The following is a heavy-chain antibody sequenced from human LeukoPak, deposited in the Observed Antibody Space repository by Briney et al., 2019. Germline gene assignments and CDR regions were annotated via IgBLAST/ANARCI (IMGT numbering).Heavy chain of an antibody. V-gene: IGHV3-48*03. J-gene: IGHJ4*02. CDR3: TRDVSGPGY. D-gene: IGHD5/OR15-5a*01. CDR1: GFTFSSYE. Sequence: GSLRLSCAASGFTFSSYEMNWVRQAPGKGLEWVSYISSSGSTIYYADSVKGRFTISRDNAKNTLYLQMNSLRAEDTAVYYCTRDVSGPGYWGQGTLVTVSS. CDR2: ISSSGSTI.